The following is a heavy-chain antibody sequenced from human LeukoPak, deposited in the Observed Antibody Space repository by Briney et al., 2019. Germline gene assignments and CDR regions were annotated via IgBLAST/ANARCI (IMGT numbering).Heavy chain of an antibody. V-gene: IGHV4-4*07. CDR2: IYPSGST. CDR3: ARGRDGYNPIFDY. Sequence: SETLSLTCTVSGGSISSYFWSWIRQPAGRGLEWFGRIYPSGSTIYNPSLKSRFPMSIATSKNQFSLKLTSVTAADTAVYYWARGRDGYNPIFDYWGQRTLGTVSS. D-gene: IGHD5-24*01. J-gene: IGHJ4*02. CDR1: GGSISSYF.